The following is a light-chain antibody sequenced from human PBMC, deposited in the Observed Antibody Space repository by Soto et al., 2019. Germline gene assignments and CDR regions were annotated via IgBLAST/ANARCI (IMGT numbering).Light chain of an antibody. J-gene: IGLJ2*01. CDR3: QVWDSSSDHVV. Sequence: SYELTQPPSVSVAPGQTARVTCGGDNIGRKSVHWCQQKPGQAPVLVVYDDSDRPSGIPERFSGSKSGSMATLTISGVEAGDEADYYCQVWDSSSDHVVFGGGTKVTVL. CDR2: DDS. V-gene: IGLV3-21*02. CDR1: NIGRKS.